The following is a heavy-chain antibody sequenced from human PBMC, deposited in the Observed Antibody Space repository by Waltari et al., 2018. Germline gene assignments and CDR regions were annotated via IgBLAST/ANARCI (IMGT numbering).Heavy chain of an antibody. CDR3: ASGGHVDY. V-gene: IGHV3-7*01. Sequence: EVQLVESGGGLVQPGGSLRLSCAASGLTFSRFWMTWVRQAPGKGLEWVAKINEDGSEKHYVDSGKGRFTISRDNAKNSLFLQMNSLRADDTAVYYCASGGHVDYCGQGTLVTVSS. CDR2: INEDGSEK. CDR1: GLTFSRFW. J-gene: IGHJ4*02.